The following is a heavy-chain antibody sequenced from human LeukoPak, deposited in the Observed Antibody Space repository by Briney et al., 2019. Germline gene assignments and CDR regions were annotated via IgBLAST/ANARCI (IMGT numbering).Heavy chain of an antibody. J-gene: IGHJ4*01. D-gene: IGHD6-25*01. CDR3: ARARGAEAIDY. Sequence: SETLSLTCAVYGGSFSGYFWTWIRQPPGRGLEWIGEVNHRGSDNYNPSLKSRVTISVDTSKNQFSLKVASVTAADTAVYYCARARGAEAIDYWGHGTLVTASS. CDR2: VNHRGSD. CDR1: GGSFSGYF. V-gene: IGHV4-34*01.